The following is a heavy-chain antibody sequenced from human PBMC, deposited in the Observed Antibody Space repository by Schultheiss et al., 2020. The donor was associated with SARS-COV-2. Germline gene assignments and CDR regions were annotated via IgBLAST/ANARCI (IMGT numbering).Heavy chain of an antibody. Sequence: TLSLTCAVYGGSLSGFHWSWIRQPPGKALEWLARIDWDDDKFYSTSLKTRLTISKDTSKNQVVLTMTNMDPVDTATYYCSHRRTTVDDFDSWGQGTLVTVSS. CDR2: IDWDDDK. D-gene: IGHD4-17*01. CDR3: SHRRTTVDDFDS. CDR1: GGSLSGFH. J-gene: IGHJ4*02. V-gene: IGHV2-70*04.